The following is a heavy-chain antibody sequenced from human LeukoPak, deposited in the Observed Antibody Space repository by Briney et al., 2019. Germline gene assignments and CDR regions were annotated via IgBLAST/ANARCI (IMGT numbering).Heavy chain of an antibody. J-gene: IGHJ4*02. V-gene: IGHV4-34*01. CDR3: ARGVNDNSGYDSIDY. CDR2: INHSGST. CDR1: GFTFSDYE. Sequence: GSLRLSCAASGFTFSDYEMNWIRQPPGKGLEWIGEINHSGSTNYNPSLKSRVTISVDTSKNQFSLKLSAVTAADRAVYYCARGVNDNSGYDSIDYWGQGTLVTVSS. D-gene: IGHD5-12*01.